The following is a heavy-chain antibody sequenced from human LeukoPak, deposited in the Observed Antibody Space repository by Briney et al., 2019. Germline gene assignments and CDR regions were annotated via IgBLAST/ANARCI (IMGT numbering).Heavy chain of an antibody. CDR3: AKTLYGSGSYYFDY. Sequence: SETLSLTCTVSGGSISSYYWSWIRQPPGKGLEWIGYIYYSGSTNYNPSLKGRVTISVDTSKNQFSLKLSSVTAADTAVYYCAKTLYGSGSYYFDYWGQGTLVTVSS. D-gene: IGHD3-10*01. J-gene: IGHJ4*02. V-gene: IGHV4-59*01. CDR2: IYYSGST. CDR1: GGSISSYY.